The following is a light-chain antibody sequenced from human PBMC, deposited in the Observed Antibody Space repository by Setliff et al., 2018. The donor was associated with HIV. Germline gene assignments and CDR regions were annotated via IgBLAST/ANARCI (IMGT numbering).Light chain of an antibody. J-gene: IGLJ1*01. V-gene: IGLV2-14*03. CDR3: SSFTSSSTYV. Sequence: QSVLTQPRSVSGSPGQSVTISCTGTSSDVGGHDYVSWYQEHPGKAPKLMIYDVSDWPSGVSNRFSGSKSANTASLSISGLQAEDEADYFCSSFTSSSTYVFGTGTKVTVL. CDR2: DVS. CDR1: SSDVGGHDY.